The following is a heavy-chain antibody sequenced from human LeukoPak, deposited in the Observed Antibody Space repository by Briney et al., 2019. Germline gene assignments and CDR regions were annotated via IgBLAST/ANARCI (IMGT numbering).Heavy chain of an antibody. Sequence: ASVKVSCKASGYTFTNYALNWVRQAPGQGLEWMGWINTNTGNPTYAQGFTGRFVLSLDTSVSTAYLQISSLKADDTAVYYCARDPSSSGLWGQRTMVTVS. D-gene: IGHD6-13*01. V-gene: IGHV7-4-1*02. J-gene: IGHJ3*01. CDR1: GYTFTNYA. CDR2: INTNTGNP. CDR3: ARDPSSSGL.